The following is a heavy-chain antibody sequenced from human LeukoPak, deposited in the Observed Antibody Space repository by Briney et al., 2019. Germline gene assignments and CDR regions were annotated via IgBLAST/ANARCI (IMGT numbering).Heavy chain of an antibody. CDR2: ISGSGGST. V-gene: IGHV3-23*01. D-gene: IGHD1-14*01. J-gene: IGHJ3*02. CDR1: GFTFSSYA. CDR3: ARPGPDAFDI. Sequence: PGGSLRLSCAASGFTFSSYAMSWVRQAPRKGLEWVSAISGSGGSTYYADSVKGRFTISRDNSKNTLYLQMKSLRAEDTAVYYCARPGPDAFDIWGQGTMVTVSS.